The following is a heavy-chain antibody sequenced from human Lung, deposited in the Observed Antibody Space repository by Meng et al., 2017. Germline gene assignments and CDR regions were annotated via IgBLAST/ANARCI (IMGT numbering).Heavy chain of an antibody. CDR2: INHSGST. D-gene: IGHD4-11*01. CDR3: ARGPTTMAHDFDY. V-gene: IGHV4-34*01. J-gene: IGHJ4*02. CDR1: GGSFSDYY. Sequence: QVQLQQWVASLCELSATLSLPCVVSGGSFSDYYWGWIRQPPGKGLEWIGEINHSGSTNYNPSLESRATISVDTSQNNLSLKLSSVTAADSAVYYCARGPTTMAHDFDYWGQGTLVTVSS.